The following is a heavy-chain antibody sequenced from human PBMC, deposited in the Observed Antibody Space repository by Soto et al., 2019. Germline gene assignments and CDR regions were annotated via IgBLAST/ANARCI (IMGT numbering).Heavy chain of an antibody. J-gene: IGHJ4*02. D-gene: IGHD3-16*01. CDR3: ARQPRGPGYGERGLYFDY. CDR2: IYYSGST. Sequence: TSETLSLTCTVSGGSISSSSYYWGWIRQPPGKGLEWIGSIYYSGSTYDNPSLQSRVTISVDTSRNQFSLKLISVTAADTAVYFCARQPRGPGYGERGLYFDYWGQGTLVTVSS. CDR1: GGSISSSSYY. V-gene: IGHV4-39*01.